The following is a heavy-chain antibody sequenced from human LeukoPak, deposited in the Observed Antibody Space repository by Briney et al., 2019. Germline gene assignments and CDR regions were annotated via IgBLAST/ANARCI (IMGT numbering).Heavy chain of an antibody. CDR2: ISFDGSNE. D-gene: IGHD4-23*01. J-gene: IGHJ4*02. Sequence: GGSLRLSCAASGFTFSSYGMHWVRQSPGGGLEWVSFISFDGSNEFYADSLKGRFTISRDNSKDTLYLQMDSLRTEDTAVYYCARGRPHGNDYWGQGTLVTVSS. V-gene: IGHV3-30*03. CDR3: ARGRPHGNDY. CDR1: GFTFSSYG.